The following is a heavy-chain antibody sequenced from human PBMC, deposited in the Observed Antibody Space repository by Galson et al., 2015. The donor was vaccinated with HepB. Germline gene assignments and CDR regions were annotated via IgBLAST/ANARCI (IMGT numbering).Heavy chain of an antibody. V-gene: IGHV4-39*01. D-gene: IGHD1-1*01. CDR2: IYYSGST. J-gene: IGHJ4*02. CDR3: ARRKTTHPFDY. Sequence: ETLSLTCTVSGGSISSSSYYWGWIRQPPGKGLEWIGSIYYSGSTYYNPSLKSRVTISVDTSKNQFSLKLSSVTAADTAVYYCARRKTTHPFDYWGQGTLVTVSS. CDR1: GGSISSSSYY.